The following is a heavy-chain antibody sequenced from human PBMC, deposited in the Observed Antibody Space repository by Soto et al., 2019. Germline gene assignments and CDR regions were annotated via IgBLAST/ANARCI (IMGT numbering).Heavy chain of an antibody. V-gene: IGHV1-18*01. CDR2: ISAYNGNT. CDR3: ARDRSSGSYLLYFQH. CDR1: GYTFTSYG. J-gene: IGHJ1*01. D-gene: IGHD1-26*01. Sequence: QVQLVQSGAEVKKPGASVKVSCKASGYTFTSYGISWVRQAPGQGLEWMGWISAYNGNTNYAQKLQGRVTMTTDTSTNTAYMGLRSVRSDETAVYYCARDRSSGSYLLYFQHWGQGTLDIVSS.